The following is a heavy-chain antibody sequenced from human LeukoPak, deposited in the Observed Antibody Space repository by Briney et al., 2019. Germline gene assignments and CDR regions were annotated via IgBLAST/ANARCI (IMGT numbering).Heavy chain of an antibody. J-gene: IGHJ4*02. CDR3: AKVGGGWFPYYFDY. CDR1: GFTVSSNY. CDR2: ISWNSGSI. D-gene: IGHD6-19*01. Sequence: GGSLRLSCAASGFTVSSNYMSWVRQAPGKGLEWVSGISWNSGSIGYADSVKGRFTISRDNAKNSLYLQMNSLRAEDTALYYCAKVGGGWFPYYFDYWGQGTLVTVSS. V-gene: IGHV3-9*01.